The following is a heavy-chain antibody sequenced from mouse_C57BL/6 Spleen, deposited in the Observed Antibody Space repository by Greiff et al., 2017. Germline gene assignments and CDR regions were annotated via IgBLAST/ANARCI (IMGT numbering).Heavy chain of an antibody. V-gene: IGHV2-6*01. CDR2: IWGVGST. J-gene: IGHJ4*01. CDR3: ASLNSDYAMDY. D-gene: IGHD3-2*02. Sequence: VKLMESGPGLVAPSQSLSITCTVSGFSLTSYGVDWVRQSPGKGLEWLGVIWGVGSTNYNSALKSRLSISKDNSKSQVFLKMNSLQTDDTAMYYCASLNSDYAMDYWGQGTSVTVSS. CDR1: GFSLTSYG.